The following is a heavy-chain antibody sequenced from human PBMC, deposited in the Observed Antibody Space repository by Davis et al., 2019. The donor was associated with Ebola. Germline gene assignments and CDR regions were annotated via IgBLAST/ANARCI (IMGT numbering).Heavy chain of an antibody. D-gene: IGHD6-13*01. CDR3: ARGGLAAAGTLHSEVYNWFDP. CDR2: INHSGST. J-gene: IGHJ5*02. CDR1: GGSFSGYY. Sequence: PSATLSLACAVYGGSFSGYYWSWIRQPPGKGLEWIGEINHSGSTNYNPSLKSRVTISVDTSKNQFSLKLSSVTAADTAVYYCARGGLAAAGTLHSEVYNWFDPWGQGTLVTVSS. V-gene: IGHV4-34*01.